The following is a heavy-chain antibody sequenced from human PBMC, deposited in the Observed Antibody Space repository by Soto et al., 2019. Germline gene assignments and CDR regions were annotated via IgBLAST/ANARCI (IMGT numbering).Heavy chain of an antibody. CDR3: AGDPPGGNKPLDS. CDR1: GYTSSSYN. V-gene: IGHV1-46*01. Sequence: ASVKVSCKASGYTSSSYNIHWVRQAPGQGLEWMGFINPSGISTTYAQQFHGRVTMTRDTSTATVYMELSSLRSEDTAVYYCAGDPPGGNKPLDSRGQGTLVTVSS. J-gene: IGHJ4*02. CDR2: INPSGIST. D-gene: IGHD2-15*01.